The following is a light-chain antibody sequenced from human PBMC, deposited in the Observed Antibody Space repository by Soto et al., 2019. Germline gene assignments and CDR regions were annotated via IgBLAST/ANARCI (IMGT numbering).Light chain of an antibody. Sequence: EVVLTQSPGTLSLSPGERATLSCRASQNIRGNELAWYQQKPGQAPRLLIYRGSSRATGIPDRFSGRGSGRDFTLPISRLEPEDFAVYYCQDYGTSAPWTFGQGTKVEIK. CDR2: RGS. CDR3: QDYGTSAPWT. J-gene: IGKJ1*01. V-gene: IGKV3-20*01. CDR1: QNIRGNE.